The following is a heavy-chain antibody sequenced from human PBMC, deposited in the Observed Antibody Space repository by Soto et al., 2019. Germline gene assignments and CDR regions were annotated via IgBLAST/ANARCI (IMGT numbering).Heavy chain of an antibody. CDR2: IYYSGST. Sequence: PSETLSLTCTVSGGSISSYYWSWIRQPPEKGLEWIGYIYYSGSTNYNPSLKSRVTISVDTSKNQFSLKLSSVTAADTAVYYCARDTGFGELFFGYWGQGTLVTVSS. D-gene: IGHD3-10*01. CDR1: GGSISSYY. J-gene: IGHJ4*02. CDR3: ARDTGFGELFFGY. V-gene: IGHV4-59*01.